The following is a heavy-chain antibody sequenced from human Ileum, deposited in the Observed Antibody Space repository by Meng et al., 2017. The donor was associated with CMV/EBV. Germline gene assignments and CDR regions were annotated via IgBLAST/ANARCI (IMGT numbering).Heavy chain of an antibody. CDR3: ARNYGSGNWNFFHY. J-gene: IGHJ4*02. V-gene: IGHV4-4*07. CDR1: GGSISNYY. D-gene: IGHD3-10*01. Sequence: QAQLQESGPGLVKTSETLSLTCYVSGGSISNYYWSWIRQPAGKGLEWIAHIYTSGTTNYNPSLKSRVTMSVDTSRNQFSLKLTSVTAADTAVYYRARNYGSGNWNFFHYWGQGTLVTVSS. CDR2: IYTSGTT.